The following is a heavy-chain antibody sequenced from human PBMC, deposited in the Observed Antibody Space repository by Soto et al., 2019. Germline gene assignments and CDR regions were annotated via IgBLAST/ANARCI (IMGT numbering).Heavy chain of an antibody. Sequence: QVQLQQSGAGLLKPSETLSLTCAVYGESFSGYIWTWIRQTPGKGLQWIGQINHSGSAYYNPSLQSRFTISVHTSNSQFSLELSSVTAADTAVYYCARGLITGSHYSGGWYYFDSWGQGTQVTVSS. CDR2: INHSGSA. V-gene: IGHV4-34*01. D-gene: IGHD6-19*01. CDR3: ARGLITGSHYSGGWYYFDS. J-gene: IGHJ4*02. CDR1: GESFSGYI.